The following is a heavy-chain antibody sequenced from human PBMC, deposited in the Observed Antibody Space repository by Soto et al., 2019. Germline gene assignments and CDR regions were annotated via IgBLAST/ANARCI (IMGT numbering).Heavy chain of an antibody. CDR3: AKSTGGSSWYPPDH. CDR2: TANDGSAQ. J-gene: IGHJ4*02. D-gene: IGHD6-13*01. V-gene: IGHV3-30*18. CDR1: GFIFTSYG. Sequence: QVQRVESGGGVVQPGGSLRLSCAASGFIFTSYGMQWVRQSPGEGLEWVATTANDGSAQYYADSVKGRFTISRDNSKNTLFLQMDSLRPEDTGVYYCAKSTGGSSWYPPDHWGQGTLVTVSS.